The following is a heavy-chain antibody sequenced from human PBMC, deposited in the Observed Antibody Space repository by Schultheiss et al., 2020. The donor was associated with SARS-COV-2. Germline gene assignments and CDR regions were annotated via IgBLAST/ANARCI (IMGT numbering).Heavy chain of an antibody. J-gene: IGHJ6*02. CDR3: ARDCSSTSCTYYYYGMDV. V-gene: IGHV1-69*04. D-gene: IGHD2-2*01. CDR2: IIPILGIA. CDR1: GGTFSSYA. Sequence: SVKVSCKASGGTFSSYAISWVRQAPGQGLEWMGRIIPILGIANYAQKFQGRVTITADKSTSTAYMELSSLRSEDTAVYYCARDCSSTSCTYYYYGMDVWGQGTTVTVSS.